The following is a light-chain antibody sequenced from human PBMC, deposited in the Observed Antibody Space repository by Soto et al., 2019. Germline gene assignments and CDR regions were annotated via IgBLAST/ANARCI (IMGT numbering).Light chain of an antibody. CDR2: GAS. CDR1: QGISTY. V-gene: IGKV1-39*01. Sequence: DIPMTQSPSSLFANVGDRVTITCRASQGISTYLHWYQQRPGKAPSLLIYGASNLNRGVPSRFSGRGSGTDFTLTISSLQPEDVATYYCQHTRTTPRTFGQGTKVQIK. J-gene: IGKJ1*01. CDR3: QHTRTTPRT.